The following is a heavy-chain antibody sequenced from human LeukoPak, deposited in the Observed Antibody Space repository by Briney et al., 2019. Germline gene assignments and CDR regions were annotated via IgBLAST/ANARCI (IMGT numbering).Heavy chain of an antibody. Sequence: SETLSLTCTVSGGSISSSTYYWGWIRQPPGRGLEWIGSIYDSGSTYYNPSLKSRVTISIDTSKNQFSLKLSSVTAADTAAYYCARVRYGSGSYYAYYFDYWGQGTLVTVSS. CDR1: GGSISSSTYY. D-gene: IGHD3-10*01. CDR2: IYDSGST. V-gene: IGHV4-39*07. J-gene: IGHJ4*02. CDR3: ARVRYGSGSYYAYYFDY.